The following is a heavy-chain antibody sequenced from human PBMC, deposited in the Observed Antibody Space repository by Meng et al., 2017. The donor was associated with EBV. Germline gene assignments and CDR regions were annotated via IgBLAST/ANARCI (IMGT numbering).Heavy chain of an antibody. CDR3: ARGLDYFDY. CDR1: XYTXTXXG. Sequence: GAEVQKPXXSVKVSCKXXXYTXTXXGISWVRQAPGQGLEWMGWISAYNGNTNYAQKLQGRVTMTTDTSTSTAYMELRSLRSDDTAVYYCARGLDYFDYWGQGTLVTVSS. CDR2: ISAYNGNT. V-gene: IGHV1-18*01. J-gene: IGHJ4*02.